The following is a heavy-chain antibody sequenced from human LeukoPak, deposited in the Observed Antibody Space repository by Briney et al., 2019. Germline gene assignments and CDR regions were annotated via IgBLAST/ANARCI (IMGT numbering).Heavy chain of an antibody. V-gene: IGHV1-8*03. CDR3: ARAPSSSWYLEEPGWFDP. CDR1: GYTFTGYY. D-gene: IGHD6-13*01. CDR2: MNPNSGNT. J-gene: IGHJ5*02. Sequence: ASVKVSCKASGYTFTGYYMHWVRQAPGQGLEWMGWMNPNSGNTGYAQKFQGRVTITRNTSISTAYMELSSLRSEDTAVYYCARAPSSSWYLEEPGWFDPWGQGTLVTVSS.